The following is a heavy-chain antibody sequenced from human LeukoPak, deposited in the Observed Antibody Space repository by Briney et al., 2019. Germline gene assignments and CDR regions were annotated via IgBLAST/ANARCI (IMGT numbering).Heavy chain of an antibody. Sequence: PGGSLRLSCAASGFTFSSYGMHWVRQAPGKGLEWVAVISYDGSNKYYADSVKGRFTISRDNSKNTLYLQMNSLRAEDTAVYYCAKDPTQAAAGRLGIYFDYWGQGTLATVSS. CDR3: AKDPTQAAAGRLGIYFDY. J-gene: IGHJ4*02. V-gene: IGHV3-30*18. CDR1: GFTFSSYG. D-gene: IGHD6-13*01. CDR2: ISYDGSNK.